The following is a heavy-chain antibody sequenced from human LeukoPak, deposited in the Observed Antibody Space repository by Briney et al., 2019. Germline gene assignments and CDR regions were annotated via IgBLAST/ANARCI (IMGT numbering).Heavy chain of an antibody. J-gene: IGHJ6*02. D-gene: IGHD5/OR15-5a*01. CDR2: ISNSGHNT. V-gene: IGHV3-23*01. CDR3: AKGRSNYCYYAMDV. Sequence: GGSLRLSCEASGFTLSNYAMNWVRQAPGKGLEWVSVISNSGHNTYYADSVKGRFTISRDISKNTLFLQMNSLRAEDTAVYYCAKGRSNYCYYAMDVWGQGTTVTVSS. CDR1: GFTLSNYA.